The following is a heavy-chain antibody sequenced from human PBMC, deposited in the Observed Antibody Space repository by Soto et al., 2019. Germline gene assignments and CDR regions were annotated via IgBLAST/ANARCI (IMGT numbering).Heavy chain of an antibody. CDR1: GFTFSDYW. Sequence: EVQLVESGGGLVQPGGSLRLSCAASGFTFSDYWMSWVRQAPGKGLECVANIKTDGSEKYYADPVKGRFTISRDNAKNSLYLQMHSLRAEDTAVYYCASSMGRGGNDYWGQGTLVAVSS. CDR2: IKTDGSEK. D-gene: IGHD3-10*01. V-gene: IGHV3-7*05. J-gene: IGHJ4*02. CDR3: ASSMGRGGNDY.